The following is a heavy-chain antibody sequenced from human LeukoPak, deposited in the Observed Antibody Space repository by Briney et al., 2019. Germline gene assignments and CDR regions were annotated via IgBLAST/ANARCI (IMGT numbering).Heavy chain of an antibody. CDR3: ARGLTTVTFDC. Sequence: ASVKVSCKASGYTFTGSYLHWVRQAPGQGLEWMGWINPNSGATNYVRQFQGRVTMTRDASISTAYMELSRLRSDDTAVYHCARGLTTVTFDCWGQGTLVTVTS. CDR2: INPNSGAT. V-gene: IGHV1-2*02. D-gene: IGHD4-17*01. CDR1: GYTFTGSY. J-gene: IGHJ4*02.